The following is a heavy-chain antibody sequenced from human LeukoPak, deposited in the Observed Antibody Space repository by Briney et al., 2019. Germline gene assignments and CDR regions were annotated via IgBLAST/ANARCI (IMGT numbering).Heavy chain of an antibody. D-gene: IGHD6-13*01. J-gene: IGHJ4*02. CDR1: GFTFVKHA. Sequence: PGRSLRLSCAASGFTFVKHALHWVRQSPGKGLGWVSVISYDRNDKQYAESVKGRVTISRDNSKNTVSLKMDPLGPEDTAVYYCARDRETAADYYFDYWGQGTLVTVSS. CDR2: ISYDRNDK. CDR3: ARDRETAADYYFDY. V-gene: IGHV3-30*04.